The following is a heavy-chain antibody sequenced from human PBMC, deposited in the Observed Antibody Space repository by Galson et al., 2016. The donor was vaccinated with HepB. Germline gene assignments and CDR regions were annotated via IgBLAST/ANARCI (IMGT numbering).Heavy chain of an antibody. J-gene: IGHJ4*02. CDR1: GYTFTDYY. CDR2: IYPDSGGA. CDR3: ARDESDTAKVVRFDS. Sequence: SCKASGYTFTDYYIHWVRQAPGQGLEWMGRIYPDSGGANYAERLQGRVTMTRDTYITTAYMELSRLRSDDTAVYYCARDESDTAKVVRFDSWGQGTRVTVSS. D-gene: IGHD5-18*01. V-gene: IGHV1-2*02.